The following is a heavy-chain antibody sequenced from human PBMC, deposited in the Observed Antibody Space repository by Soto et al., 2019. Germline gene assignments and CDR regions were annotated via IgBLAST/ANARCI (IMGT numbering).Heavy chain of an antibody. CDR1: GGSISGYF. D-gene: IGHD3-22*01. V-gene: IGHV4-59*12. Sequence: SETLSLTCTVSGGSISGYFWSWTRQPPGKGLEWIGYIHYSGYTKYNPSLESRISISVDTSKNQFSLRLSSVTAADTAVYYCARVSVSSGYYSEVFDYWGQGTLVTVSS. CDR3: ARVSVSSGYYSEVFDY. CDR2: IHYSGYT. J-gene: IGHJ4*02.